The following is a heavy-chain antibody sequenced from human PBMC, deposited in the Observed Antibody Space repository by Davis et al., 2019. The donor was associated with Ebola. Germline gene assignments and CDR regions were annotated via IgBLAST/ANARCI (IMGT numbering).Heavy chain of an antibody. CDR1: GFTFSSYA. Sequence: GESLKISCAASGFTFSSYAMHWLRQAPGTGLEWVAIISYDGNNKYYADSVKSRFTISRDNSKNTLYLQMNSLRAEDMAVYYCARMRYSSGWSDFDYWGQGSLVTVSS. CDR3: ARMRYSSGWSDFDY. V-gene: IGHV3-30-3*01. CDR2: ISYDGNNK. D-gene: IGHD6-19*01. J-gene: IGHJ4*02.